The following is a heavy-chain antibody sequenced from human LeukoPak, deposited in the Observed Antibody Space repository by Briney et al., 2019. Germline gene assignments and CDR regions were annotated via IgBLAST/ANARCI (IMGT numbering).Heavy chain of an antibody. V-gene: IGHV1-3*01. CDR2: INAGNGNT. D-gene: IGHD2-2*01. J-gene: IGHJ4*02. Sequence: ASVKVSCKASGYTFTSYAMHWVRQAPGQRPEWMGWINAGNGNTKYSQKFQGRVTITRDTSASTAYMELSGLRPEDTAVYYCARVQSAYCSSSSCYGGYFDYWGQGTLVTVSS. CDR1: GYTFTSYA. CDR3: ARVQSAYCSSSSCYGGYFDY.